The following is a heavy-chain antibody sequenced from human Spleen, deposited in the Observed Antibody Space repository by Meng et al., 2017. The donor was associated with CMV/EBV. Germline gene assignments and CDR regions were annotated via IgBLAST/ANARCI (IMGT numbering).Heavy chain of an antibody. CDR3: VRGVENYYYYDVDV. CDR2: INPNTNVT. Sequence: ASVKVSCKASGYTFTGYYMHWVRQAPGQGLEWMGWINPNTNVTNYARKFQGRVTMTRDTSTSTAYMEVSRLRSDDTAVYYCVRGVENYYYYDVDVWGQGTTVTVSS. V-gene: IGHV1-2*02. CDR1: GYTFTGYY. J-gene: IGHJ6*02.